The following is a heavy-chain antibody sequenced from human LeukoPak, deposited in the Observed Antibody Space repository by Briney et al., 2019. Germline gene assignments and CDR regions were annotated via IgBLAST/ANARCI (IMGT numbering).Heavy chain of an antibody. CDR1: GFTFSSYA. J-gene: IGHJ4*02. Sequence: PGASLRLSCAASGFTFSSYAMSWVRQAPGKGLEWVSAISGSSGSTYYADSVKGRFTISRDNSKNTLYLQMNSLRAEDTAVYYCAKDRYYYDSSGYYGDFDYWGQGTLVTVSS. CDR2: ISGSSGST. V-gene: IGHV3-23*01. D-gene: IGHD3-22*01. CDR3: AKDRYYYDSSGYYGDFDY.